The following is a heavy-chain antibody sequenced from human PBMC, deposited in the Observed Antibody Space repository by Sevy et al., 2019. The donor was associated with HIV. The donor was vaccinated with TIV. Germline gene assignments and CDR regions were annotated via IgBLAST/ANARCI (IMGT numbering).Heavy chain of an antibody. D-gene: IGHD6-19*01. CDR3: ARVRGAYSSGWYYYYGMDV. J-gene: IGHJ6*02. Sequence: GGSLRLTCAASGFTFSSYSMNWVRQAPGKGLEWVSYISSSSSTIYYADSVKGRFTISRDNAKNSLYLQMNSLRDEDTAVYYCARVRGAYSSGWYYYYGMDVWDQGTTVTVSS. CDR1: GFTFSSYS. V-gene: IGHV3-48*02. CDR2: ISSSSSTI.